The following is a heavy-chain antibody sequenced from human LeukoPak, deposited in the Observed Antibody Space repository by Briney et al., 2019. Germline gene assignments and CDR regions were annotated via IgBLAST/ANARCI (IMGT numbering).Heavy chain of an antibody. CDR3: ARHVESDGYGDPGEDY. CDR1: GGSISSYY. D-gene: IGHD4-17*01. V-gene: IGHV4-59*08. J-gene: IGHJ4*02. Sequence: PSETLSLTCTVSGGSISSYYWSWIRQPPGKGLEWIGYIYYSGSTNYNPSLKSRVTTSVDTSKNQFSLKLSSVTAADTAVYYCARHVESDGYGDPGEDYWGQGTLVTVSS. CDR2: IYYSGST.